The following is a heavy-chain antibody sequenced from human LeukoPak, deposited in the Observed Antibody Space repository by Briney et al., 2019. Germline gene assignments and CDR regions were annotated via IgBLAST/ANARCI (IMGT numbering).Heavy chain of an antibody. CDR3: ARWMTGYYDILTGSYYYYYYGMDV. Sequence: GASVKVSCKASGYTFTSYDINWVRQATGQGLEWMGWMNPNSGNTGYAQKFQGRVTMTRNTSISTAYMELSSLRSEDTAVYYCARWMTGYYDILTGSYYYYYYGMDVWGQGTTVTVPS. D-gene: IGHD3-9*01. J-gene: IGHJ6*02. CDR1: GYTFTSYD. V-gene: IGHV1-8*01. CDR2: MNPNSGNT.